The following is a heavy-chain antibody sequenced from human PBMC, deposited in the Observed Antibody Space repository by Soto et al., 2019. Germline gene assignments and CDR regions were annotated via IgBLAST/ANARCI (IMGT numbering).Heavy chain of an antibody. CDR1: GGSISSSSYY. J-gene: IGHJ4*02. V-gene: IGHV4-39*02. Sequence: QLQLQESGPGLVKPSETLSLTCTVSGGSISSSSYYWGWIRQPPGKGLEWIGSIYYSGSTFYSPSLRSRVTISVDTSKNQFSLRVSSVTAADTAVYYCAREHSSSPDYWGQGTLVTVSS. CDR2: IYYSGST. CDR3: AREHSSSPDY. D-gene: IGHD6-6*01.